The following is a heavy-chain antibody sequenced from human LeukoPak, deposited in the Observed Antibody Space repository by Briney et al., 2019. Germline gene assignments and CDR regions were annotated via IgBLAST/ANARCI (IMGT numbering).Heavy chain of an antibody. D-gene: IGHD4-17*01. V-gene: IGHV4-59*01. CDR1: GGSISSYY. CDR2: IYYSGST. J-gene: IGHJ4*02. CDR3: ARGGYGDTFDY. Sequence: PSETLSLTCTVSGGSISSYYWSWIRQPPGKGLEWIGYIYYSGSTNYNPSLKSRVTISVDTSKNQFSLQLSSVTAADTAVYYCARGGYGDTFDYWGQGTLVTVSS.